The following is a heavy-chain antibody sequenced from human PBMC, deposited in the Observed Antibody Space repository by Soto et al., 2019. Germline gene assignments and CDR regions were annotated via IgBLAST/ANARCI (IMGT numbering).Heavy chain of an antibody. V-gene: IGHV1-3*01. D-gene: IGHD2-2*01. J-gene: IGHJ3*01. CDR1: GYTFTSDA. Sequence: VHLVQSGAEVNKPGASVKVSCRASGYTFTSDARHWVRQAPGQGLEWLGWINVGTGYTTFSQKFQGRVSITRVTCASTAYMELSSLRSEDTAIYYCARAGAWGSNYADAAFDAWGQGTKVTVSS. CDR3: ARAGAWGSNYADAAFDA. CDR2: INVGTGYT.